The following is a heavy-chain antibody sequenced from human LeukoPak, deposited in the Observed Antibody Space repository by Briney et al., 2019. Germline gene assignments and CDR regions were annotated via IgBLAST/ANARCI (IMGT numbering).Heavy chain of an antibody. CDR3: TRGSRQLGL. D-gene: IGHD6-13*01. CDR2: INQDGSEK. Sequence: GGSLRLSCAAPGFTFSRYWMSWVRQAPGEGLEWVANINQDGSEKYYVDSVKGRFTISRDNAKNSLYLQMNSLTAEDTAVYYCTRGSRQLGLWGQGTLVTVSS. CDR1: GFTFSRYW. V-gene: IGHV3-7*03. J-gene: IGHJ4*02.